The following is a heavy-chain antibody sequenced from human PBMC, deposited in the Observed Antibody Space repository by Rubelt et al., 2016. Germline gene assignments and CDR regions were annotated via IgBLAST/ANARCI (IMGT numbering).Heavy chain of an antibody. CDR3: ARLTDTAMVTEKAFDI. D-gene: IGHD5-18*01. CDR1: GGSISSYY. J-gene: IGHJ3*02. CDR2: IYYSGST. V-gene: IGHV4-59*01. Sequence: QVQLQESGPGLVKPSETLSLTCTVSGGSISSYYWSWIRQPPGKGLEWIGYIYYSGSTNYNPSLVSCVTIAVDTCKNQVSLKLRSVAAADTAVYYCARLTDTAMVTEKAFDIWGQGTMVTVSS.